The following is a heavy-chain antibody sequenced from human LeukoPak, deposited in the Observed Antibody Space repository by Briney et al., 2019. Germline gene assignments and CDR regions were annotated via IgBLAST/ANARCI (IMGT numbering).Heavy chain of an antibody. CDR2: ISAYNGNT. CDR3: ARVGPRKTQWLVYFRHGAGGNNWFDP. CDR1: GYTFTSYG. V-gene: IGHV1-18*01. D-gene: IGHD6-19*01. Sequence: ASVKVSCKASGYTFTSYGIGWVRQAPGQGLEWMGWISAYNGNTNYAQKLQGRVTMTTDTSTSTAYMELRSLRSDDTAVYYCARVGPRKTQWLVYFRHGAGGNNWFDPWGQGTLVTVSS. J-gene: IGHJ5*02.